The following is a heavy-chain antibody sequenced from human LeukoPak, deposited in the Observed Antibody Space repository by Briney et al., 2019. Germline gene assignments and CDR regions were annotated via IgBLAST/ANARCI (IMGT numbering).Heavy chain of an antibody. CDR3: ARFGYSSSWIYYYYYYYMDV. D-gene: IGHD6-13*01. V-gene: IGHV1-18*01. CDR1: GYTFTSYA. CDR2: ISAYNGNT. J-gene: IGHJ6*03. Sequence: ASVKVSCKASGYTFTSYAMKWVRQASGQGLEWMGWISAYNGNTNYAQKLQGRVTMTTDTSTSTAYMELRSLRSDDTAVYYCARFGYSSSWIYYYYYYYMDVWGKGTTVTVSS.